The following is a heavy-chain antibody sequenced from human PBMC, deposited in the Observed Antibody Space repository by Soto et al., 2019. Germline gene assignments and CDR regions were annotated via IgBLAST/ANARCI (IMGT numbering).Heavy chain of an antibody. V-gene: IGHV6-1*01. CDR1: GDSVSSNSAA. CDR3: AREQYCSGGSCYANYYGMDV. D-gene: IGHD2-15*01. CDR2: TYYRSKWYN. Sequence: PSQTLSLTCAISGDSVSSNSAAWNWIRQSPSRGLEWLGRTYYRSKWYNGYAVSVKSRITINPDTSKNQFSLQLNSVTPEDTAVYYCAREQYCSGGSCYANYYGMDVWGQGTTVTVSS. J-gene: IGHJ6*02.